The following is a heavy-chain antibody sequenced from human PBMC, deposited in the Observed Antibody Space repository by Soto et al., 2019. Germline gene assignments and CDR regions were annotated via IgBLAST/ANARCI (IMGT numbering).Heavy chain of an antibody. J-gene: IGHJ6*02. V-gene: IGHV3-30-3*01. CDR2: ISHDESNR. Sequence: QVQLVESGGGVVQPGRSLRLSCAASGFTFSDYAMHWVRQAPGKGLEWVAFISHDESNRLYADSVKGRFSISRDNSXXMLFLQMNSLRPEDTAVYYCPRVGLSNRWTEALDVWGHGTTVTVSS. CDR3: PRVGLSNRWTEALDV. D-gene: IGHD2-15*01. CDR1: GFTFSDYA.